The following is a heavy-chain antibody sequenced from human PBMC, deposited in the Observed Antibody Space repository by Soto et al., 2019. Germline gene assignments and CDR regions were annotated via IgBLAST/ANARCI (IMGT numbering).Heavy chain of an antibody. CDR1: GGSISSYY. CDR2: IYTSGST. Sequence: SETLSLTCTVSGGSISSYYWSWIRQPAGKGLEWIGRIYTSGSTNYNPSLKSRVTMSVDTSKNQFSLKLSSVTAADTAVYYCARYNNLELTNYYYYGMDVWGQGTTVTVSS. V-gene: IGHV4-4*07. D-gene: IGHD1-7*01. CDR3: ARYNNLELTNYYYYGMDV. J-gene: IGHJ6*02.